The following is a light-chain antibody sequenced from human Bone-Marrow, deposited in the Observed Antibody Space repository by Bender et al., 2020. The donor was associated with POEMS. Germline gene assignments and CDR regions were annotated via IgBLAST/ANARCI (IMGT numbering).Light chain of an antibody. Sequence: QSVLTQPPSASGTPGQRVTISCSGSSSNIGSNYVYWYQQLPGTAPKLLIYNSDQRPSGVPDRFSGSMSGTSASLAISGLHSEDEADYYCVAWDDTLNGWVFGGGTKLTVL. CDR1: SSNIGSNY. CDR3: VAWDDTLNGWV. CDR2: NSD. J-gene: IGLJ2*01. V-gene: IGLV1-44*01.